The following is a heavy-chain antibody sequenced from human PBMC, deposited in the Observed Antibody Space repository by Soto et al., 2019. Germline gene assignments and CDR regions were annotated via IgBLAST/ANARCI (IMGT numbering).Heavy chain of an antibody. CDR3: ARDRLRGYDSSGFYS. Sequence: ASVKVSCKASGYTFTSYAMHWVRQAPGQRLEWMGWINASDGNRNFAQKFEDRVTITTATSTNTVFLELRSLKSDDTAIYYCARDRLRGYDSSGFYSWGQGTMVTVS. D-gene: IGHD3-22*01. V-gene: IGHV1-3*01. CDR2: INASDGNR. CDR1: GYTFTSYA. J-gene: IGHJ4*02.